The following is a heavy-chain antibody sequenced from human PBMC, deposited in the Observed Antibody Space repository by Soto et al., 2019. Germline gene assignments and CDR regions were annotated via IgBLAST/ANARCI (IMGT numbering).Heavy chain of an antibody. J-gene: IGHJ3*02. D-gene: IGHD3-16*01. CDR2: IYYSGST. CDR3: ARSWGQDAFDI. Sequence: QVQLQESGPGLVKPSQTLSLTCTVSGGSISSGDYYWSWIRQPPGKGLEWIGYIYYSGSTYYNPSLKSRGTLSVDTSKNQFSLKLSSVTAADTTVYYCARSWGQDAFDILGQGTMVTVSS. CDR1: GGSISSGDYY. V-gene: IGHV4-30-4*01.